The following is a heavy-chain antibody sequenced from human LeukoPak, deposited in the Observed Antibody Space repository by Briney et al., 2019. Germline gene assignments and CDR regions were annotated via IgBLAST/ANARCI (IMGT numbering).Heavy chain of an antibody. CDR3: AGCSSTSCFYFDY. V-gene: IGHV1-24*01. J-gene: IGHJ4*02. Sequence: ASVKVSCKVSGYTLTELSMHWVRQAPGKGLEWMGGFDPEDGETIYAQKLQGRVTMTEDTSTDTAYMELSSLRSEDTAVYYCAGCSSTSCFYFDYWGQGTLVTVSS. D-gene: IGHD2-2*01. CDR2: FDPEDGET. CDR1: GYTLTELS.